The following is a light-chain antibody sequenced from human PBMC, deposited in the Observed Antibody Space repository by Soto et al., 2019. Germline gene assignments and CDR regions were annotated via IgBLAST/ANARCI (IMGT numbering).Light chain of an antibody. CDR1: QSILSW. CDR2: DAS. Sequence: DIQMTQSPSTLSASVGDRVTITCRASQSILSWLAWYQHKPGKAPKLLIYDASSLESGVPSRFSGSGSGTEFTLTISSLQPDDFATYYCQKCKVAPFTFGGGTKVDIK. V-gene: IGKV1-5*01. J-gene: IGKJ4*01. CDR3: QKCKVAPFT.